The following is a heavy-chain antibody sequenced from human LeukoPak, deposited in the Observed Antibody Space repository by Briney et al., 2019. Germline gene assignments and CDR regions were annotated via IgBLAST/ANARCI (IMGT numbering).Heavy chain of an antibody. CDR2: ISAYNGNT. Sequence: ASVKVSCKASGYTFTSYGISWVRQAPGQGLEWMGWISAYNGNTNYAQKLQGRVTMTTDTSTSTAYMEPRSLRSDDTAVYYCARRIYDFWSGYYLDYWGQGTLVTVSS. D-gene: IGHD3-3*01. CDR3: ARRIYDFWSGYYLDY. J-gene: IGHJ4*02. CDR1: GYTFTSYG. V-gene: IGHV1-18*01.